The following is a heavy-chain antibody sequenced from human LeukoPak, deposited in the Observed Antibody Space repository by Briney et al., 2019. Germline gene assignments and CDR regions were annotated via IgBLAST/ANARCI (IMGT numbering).Heavy chain of an antibody. D-gene: IGHD3/OR15-3a*01. CDR1: EFSFSSYW. CDR3: ARGTGGLDP. Sequence: PGGSVRLSCTDSEFSFSSYWMHWVRQAPGKGLVWVSYVNNDGRETAHADSVKGRFTISRDNARNTVFLQMNSLRADDTAVYYCARGTGGLDPWGQGTLVIVSS. V-gene: IGHV3-74*01. J-gene: IGHJ5*02. CDR2: VNNDGRET.